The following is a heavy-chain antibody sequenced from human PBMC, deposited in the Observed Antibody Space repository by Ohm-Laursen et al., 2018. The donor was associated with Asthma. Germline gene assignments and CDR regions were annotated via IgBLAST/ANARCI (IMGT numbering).Heavy chain of an antibody. J-gene: IGHJ4*02. CDR3: ARGSYSNLIQN. Sequence: SLRLSCAASGFRFSDYYMSWIRQAPGKGLEWVSYISSSDTTIYYADSVKGRFTISRDNAKNSMYLQMNSLRAEDTAVYYCARGSYSNLIQNWGQGTLVTVSS. V-gene: IGHV3-11*04. D-gene: IGHD4-11*01. CDR1: GFRFSDYY. CDR2: ISSSDTTI.